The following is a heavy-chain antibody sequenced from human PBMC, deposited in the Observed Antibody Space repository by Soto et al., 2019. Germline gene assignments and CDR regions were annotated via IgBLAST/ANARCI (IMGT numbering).Heavy chain of an antibody. J-gene: IGHJ4*02. CDR1: GGTFSSYA. V-gene: IGHV1-69*13. Sequence: SVKVSCKASGGTFSSYAISWVRQAPGQGLEWMGGIIPIFGTANYAQKFQGRVTITADESTSTAYMELSSLRSEDTAVYYCARDRPRTGDTREGYFEYWGQGTLVTV. D-gene: IGHD1-26*01. CDR3: ARDRPRTGDTREGYFEY. CDR2: IIPIFGTA.